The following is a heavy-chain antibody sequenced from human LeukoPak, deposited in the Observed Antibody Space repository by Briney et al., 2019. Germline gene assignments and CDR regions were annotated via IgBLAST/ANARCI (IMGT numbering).Heavy chain of an antibody. V-gene: IGHV4-59*08. CDR2: IYYSGST. CDR1: GGSISSYY. J-gene: IGHJ3*02. D-gene: IGHD3-22*01. Sequence: PSETLSLTCTVSGGSISSYYWSWIRQPPGKGLEWSGYIYYSGSTNYNPSLKSRVTISVDTSKNQFSLKLSSVTAADTAVYYCARRDNSYYYDSSGEKRLDAFDIWGQGTMVTVSS. CDR3: ARRDNSYYYDSSGEKRLDAFDI.